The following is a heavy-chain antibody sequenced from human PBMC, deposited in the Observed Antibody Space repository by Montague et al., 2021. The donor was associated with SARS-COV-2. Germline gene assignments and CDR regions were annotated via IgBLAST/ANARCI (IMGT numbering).Heavy chain of an antibody. CDR2: INHSGST. Sequence: SETLSLTCAVYGGSFSGYYWSWIRQPPGKGLEWIGEINHSGSTNYNPSLKSRVTISVDTSKNQFSLELSSVTAADTAVYYCARVRAVPAAMRIFSLGRSCYGMDVWGQGTTVTVSS. J-gene: IGHJ6*02. CDR3: ARVRAVPAAMRIFSLGRSCYGMDV. D-gene: IGHD2-2*01. V-gene: IGHV4-34*01. CDR1: GGSFSGYY.